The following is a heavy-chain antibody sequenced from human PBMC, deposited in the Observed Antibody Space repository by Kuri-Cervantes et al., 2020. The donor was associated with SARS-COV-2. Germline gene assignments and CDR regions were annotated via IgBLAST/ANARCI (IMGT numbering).Heavy chain of an antibody. V-gene: IGHV3-48*01. D-gene: IGHD3-22*01. CDR1: GFTFSSYS. J-gene: IGHJ4*02. CDR2: ISSSSSTI. CDR3: AKDKGSPRGWGTMIKGYFDY. Sequence: GGSLRLSCAASGFTFSSYSMNWVRQAPGKGLEWVSYISSSSSTIYYADSVKDRFTISRDNAKNSLYLQMNTLRAEDPAVYYCAKDKGSPRGWGTMIKGYFDYWGQGTLVTVSS.